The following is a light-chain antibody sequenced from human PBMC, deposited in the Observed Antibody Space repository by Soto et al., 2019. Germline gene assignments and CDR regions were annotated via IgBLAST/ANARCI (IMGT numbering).Light chain of an antibody. CDR3: QAWGTGGV. J-gene: IGLJ3*02. CDR2: INSDGSH. V-gene: IGLV4-69*01. Sequence: QSVLTQSPSASASLGASVKLTCTLSSGHGSYAIAWHQQQPEKGPRYLMEINSDGSHTKGDGVPDRFSGSSSGADRYLTISSLQSDDEADYYCQAWGTGGVFGGGTQLTVL. CDR1: SGHGSYA.